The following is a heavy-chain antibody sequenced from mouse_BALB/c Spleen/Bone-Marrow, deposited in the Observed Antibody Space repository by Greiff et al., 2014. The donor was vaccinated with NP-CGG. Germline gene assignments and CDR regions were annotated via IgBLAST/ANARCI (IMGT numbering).Heavy chain of an antibody. D-gene: IGHD2-3*01. J-gene: IGHJ3*01. V-gene: IGHV1-18*01. CDR1: GYTFTEYT. Sequence: EVQLQQSGPELVKPGASVKLSCKTSGYTFTEYTMHWVKQSHGKSLEWIGGINPNNGGTSYNQKFKGKATLTVDKSSSTAYMKLRSLTSEDSAVYYCARWKDGYYSWFAYWGQGTLVTVSA. CDR3: ARWKDGYYSWFAY. CDR2: INPNNGGT.